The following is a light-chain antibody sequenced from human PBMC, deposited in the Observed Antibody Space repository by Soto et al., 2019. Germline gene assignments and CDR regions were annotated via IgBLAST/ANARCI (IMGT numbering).Light chain of an antibody. V-gene: IGLV2-14*01. CDR2: EVS. J-gene: IGLJ3*02. Sequence: QSALTQPASVSGSPGQSITISCTGTSSDVGGYNYVSWYQQHPGKAPKLMIYEVSNRPSGVSNRFSVSKSGNTASLTISGLQAEDEADYYCSSYTTISTLEVFGGGTKLTVL. CDR1: SSDVGGYNY. CDR3: SSYTTISTLEV.